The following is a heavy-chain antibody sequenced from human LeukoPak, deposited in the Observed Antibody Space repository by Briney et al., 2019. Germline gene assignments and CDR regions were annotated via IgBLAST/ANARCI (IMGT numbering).Heavy chain of an antibody. Sequence: ASETLSLTCTVSGYSISSGYYWGWIRQPPGKGLEWIGSIYHSGSTYYNPSLKGRVTISVDTSKNQFSLKLSSVTAADTAVYYCARDTDIVVVPAVKYNWFDPWGQGTLVTVSS. D-gene: IGHD2-2*01. CDR2: IYHSGST. CDR1: GYSISSGYY. J-gene: IGHJ5*02. V-gene: IGHV4-38-2*02. CDR3: ARDTDIVVVPAVKYNWFDP.